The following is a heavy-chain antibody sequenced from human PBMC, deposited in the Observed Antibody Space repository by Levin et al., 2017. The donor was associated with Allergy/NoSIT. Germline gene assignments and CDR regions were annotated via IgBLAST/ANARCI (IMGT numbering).Heavy chain of an antibody. CDR2: IIPIFGTA. Sequence: SVKVSCKASGGTFSSYAISWVRQAPGQGLEWMGGIIPIFGTANYAQKFQGRVTITADESTSTAYMELSSLRSEDTAVYYCARRQLELRSGFYYYYGMDVWGQGTTVTVSS. J-gene: IGHJ6*02. CDR1: GGTFSSYA. D-gene: IGHD1-7*01. V-gene: IGHV1-69*13. CDR3: ARRQLELRSGFYYYYGMDV.